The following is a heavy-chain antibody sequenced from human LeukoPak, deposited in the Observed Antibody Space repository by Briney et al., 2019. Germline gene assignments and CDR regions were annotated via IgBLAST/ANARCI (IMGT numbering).Heavy chain of an antibody. CDR3: ARVLEGSSGQHWYFDL. J-gene: IGHJ2*01. D-gene: IGHD6-19*01. CDR2: LNHSGST. Sequence: PSETLSLTCAVYGGSFSGYYWSWFRRPPGKGLDWMGELNHSGSTNYNPSLKSRVTISVDTSKNQFSLRLSSVTAADTAVYYCARVLEGSSGQHWYFDLWGRGTLVTVSS. V-gene: IGHV4-34*01. CDR1: GGSFSGYY.